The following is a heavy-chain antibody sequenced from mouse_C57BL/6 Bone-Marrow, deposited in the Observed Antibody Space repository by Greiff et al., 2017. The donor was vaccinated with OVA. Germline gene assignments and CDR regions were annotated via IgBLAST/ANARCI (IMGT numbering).Heavy chain of an antibody. CDR1: GYTFTSYW. CDR2: IHPNSGST. V-gene: IGHV1-64*01. CDR3: ARWVIYYYGYFDV. Sequence: QVQLQQPGAELVKPGASVKLSCKASGYTFTSYWMHWVKQRPGQGLEWIGMIHPNSGSTNYNEKFKSKATLTVAKSSSTAYMQLSSLTSVDSAVYYCARWVIYYYGYFDVWGTGTTVTVSS. D-gene: IGHD1-1*01. J-gene: IGHJ1*03.